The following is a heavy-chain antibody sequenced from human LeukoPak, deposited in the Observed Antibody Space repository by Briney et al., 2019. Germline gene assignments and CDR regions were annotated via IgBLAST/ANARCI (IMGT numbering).Heavy chain of an antibody. CDR3: ARGIVLNLGNSWFDP. V-gene: IGHV4-31*03. D-gene: IGHD2-8*01. CDR2: IYYSGST. CDR1: GRSISTNGYY. J-gene: IGHJ5*02. Sequence: SQTLSLTCTVSGRSISTNGYYWSWIRQHPGKGLEWIGYIYYSGSTYYNPSLKSRLTISVDTSKNQFSLKLSSVTAADTAVYYCARGIVLNLGNSWFDPWGQGTLVTVSS.